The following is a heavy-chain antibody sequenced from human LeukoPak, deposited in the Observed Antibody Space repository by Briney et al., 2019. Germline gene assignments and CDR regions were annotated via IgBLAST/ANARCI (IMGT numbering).Heavy chain of an antibody. Sequence: GGSLRLSCAASGFTFSNYAMSWVRQAPGKGLEWVSAITGSGGNTYYADSVKGRFTISRDNSKNTVFLQMNSLRAEDTTVYYCAKWGDYDVLTGYYVSDYWGQGTLVTVSS. V-gene: IGHV3-23*01. CDR2: ITGSGGNT. CDR3: AKWGDYDVLTGYYVSDY. J-gene: IGHJ4*02. CDR1: GFTFSNYA. D-gene: IGHD3-9*01.